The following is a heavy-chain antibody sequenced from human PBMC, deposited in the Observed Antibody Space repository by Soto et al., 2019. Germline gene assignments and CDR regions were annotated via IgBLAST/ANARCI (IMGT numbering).Heavy chain of an antibody. D-gene: IGHD2-21*01. J-gene: IGHJ5*01. V-gene: IGHV1-8*01. CDR3: ARSDGYHFNWLDS. CDR1: GYTFASYD. Sequence: QVQLVQSGAEVKTPGASVKVSCKASGYTFASYDMNWVRQAPGQGLEWMGWMNPNSNNTGYAQKFQGRHTITRNFALSIAHMELSSLRNEDTAVYYCARSDGYHFNWLDSWGQGTLVTVSA. CDR2: MNPNSNNT.